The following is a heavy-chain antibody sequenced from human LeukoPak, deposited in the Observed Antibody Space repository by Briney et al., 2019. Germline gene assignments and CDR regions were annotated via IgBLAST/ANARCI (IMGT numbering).Heavy chain of an antibody. J-gene: IGHJ5*02. D-gene: IGHD6-6*01. Sequence: ASVKVSCKASGYTFIRHWTHWVRQAPGQGLEWMGVINPNGGTTIYAQKLQGRVTLTRDMSTSTLYMELSSLTSEDTAVYYCARDSSSSASWWFDPWGQGTLVTVSS. CDR2: INPNGGTT. CDR3: ARDSSSSASWWFDP. CDR1: GYTFIRHW. V-gene: IGHV1-46*01.